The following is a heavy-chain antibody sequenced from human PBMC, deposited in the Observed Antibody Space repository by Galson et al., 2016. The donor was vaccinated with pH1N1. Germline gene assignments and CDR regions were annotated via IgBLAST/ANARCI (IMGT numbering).Heavy chain of an antibody. CDR3: ARVPRGEQLYYFDY. D-gene: IGHD3-16*01. CDR1: GGSISGYY. Sequence: TLSLTCTVSGGSISGYYWSWIRQHPGKGLEWIGYIYYSGSTYYNPSLKSRVSISVDTSKNQFSLKLSPVTAADTAVYYCARVPRGEQLYYFDYWGQGTLVTVSS. J-gene: IGHJ4*02. V-gene: IGHV4-31*03. CDR2: IYYSGST.